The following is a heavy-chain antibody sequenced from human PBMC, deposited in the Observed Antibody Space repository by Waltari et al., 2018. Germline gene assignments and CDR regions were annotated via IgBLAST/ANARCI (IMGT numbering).Heavy chain of an antibody. CDR3: ARENDSSGYYYIPSDYYYGMDV. V-gene: IGHV1-69*08. J-gene: IGHJ6*02. D-gene: IGHD3-22*01. CDR2: IIPIFGTA. Sequence: QVQLVQSGAEVKKPGSSVKVSCKASGGTFSSYAISWVRQAPGQGLEWMGRIIPIFGTANYAQKFQGRVTITADKSTSTAYMELSSLRSEDTAVYYCARENDSSGYYYIPSDYYYGMDVWGQGTTVTVSS. CDR1: GGTFSSYA.